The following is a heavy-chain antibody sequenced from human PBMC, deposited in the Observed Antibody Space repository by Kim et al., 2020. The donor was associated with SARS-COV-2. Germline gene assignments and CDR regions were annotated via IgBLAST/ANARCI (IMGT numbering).Heavy chain of an antibody. Sequence: SETLSLTCSVSGYSISDGYYWGWVRQPPGKGLEWIAHIYYIGSTYSNPSLESRVTISIDTSKNQISLDMYSMTAADTGVYYCVRVIWRGNDDAFDIWGQG. CDR3: VRVIWRGNDDAFDI. J-gene: IGHJ3*02. D-gene: IGHD1-1*01. CDR2: IYYIGST. CDR1: GYSISDGYY. V-gene: IGHV4-38-2*02.